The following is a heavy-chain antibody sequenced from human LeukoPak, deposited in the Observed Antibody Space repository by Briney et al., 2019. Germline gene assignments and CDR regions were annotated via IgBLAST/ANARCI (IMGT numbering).Heavy chain of an antibody. D-gene: IGHD3-22*01. CDR1: GGSFSSYY. J-gene: IGHJ4*02. CDR3: ARGDYYYDSSGYYFDY. V-gene: IGHV4-34*01. Sequence: SETLSLTCAVYGGSFSSYYWTWIRQPPGKGLEWLGEINHSGSTNYNPSLKSRVTMSVDTSQNQFSLKLSSVTAADTAVYYCARGDYYYDSSGYYFDYWGQGTLVTVSS. CDR2: INHSGST.